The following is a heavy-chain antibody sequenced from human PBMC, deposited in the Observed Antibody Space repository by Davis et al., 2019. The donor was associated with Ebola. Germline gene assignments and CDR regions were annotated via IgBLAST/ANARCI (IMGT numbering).Heavy chain of an antibody. CDR2: ISGSGGST. J-gene: IGHJ2*01. CDR1: GFTFSNAW. V-gene: IGHV3-23*01. D-gene: IGHD1-14*01. Sequence: GESLKISCAASGFTFSNAWMSWVRQAPGKGLEWVSAISGSGGSTYYADSVKGRFTISRDNSKNTLYLQMNSLRAEDTAVYYCANFPSRTQVSGPPRSDWYFDLWGRGTLVTVSS. CDR3: ANFPSRTQVSGPPRSDWYFDL.